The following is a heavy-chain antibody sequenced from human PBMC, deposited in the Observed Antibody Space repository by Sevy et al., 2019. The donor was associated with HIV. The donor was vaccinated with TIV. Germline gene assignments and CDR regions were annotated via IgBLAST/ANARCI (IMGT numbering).Heavy chain of an antibody. CDR3: ARDVRGDDAFDI. CDR2: INPNSGGT. CDR1: GYTFTGYY. Sequence: ASVKVSCKASGYTFTGYYMHWVRQAPGQGLEWMGWINPNSGGTNYAQKFQGRVTMTRDTSISTAYMELSRLRSDDTAVYYCARDVRGDDAFDIWGQWTMVTVSS. D-gene: IGHD3-10*02. J-gene: IGHJ3*02. V-gene: IGHV1-2*02.